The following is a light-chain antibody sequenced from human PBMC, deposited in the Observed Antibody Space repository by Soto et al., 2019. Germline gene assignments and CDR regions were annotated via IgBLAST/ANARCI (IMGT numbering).Light chain of an antibody. V-gene: IGLV2-8*01. Sequence: QSVLTQPPSASGSPGQSVTISCTGTSSDVGGYNYVSWYQQHPGKVPKLIIYEVTKRPSGVPDRFSGSKSGNTASLTVSGLQAEDEADYYCNSYAGSNNLGVFGGGTK. CDR1: SSDVGGYNY. CDR3: NSYAGSNNLGV. J-gene: IGLJ3*02. CDR2: EVT.